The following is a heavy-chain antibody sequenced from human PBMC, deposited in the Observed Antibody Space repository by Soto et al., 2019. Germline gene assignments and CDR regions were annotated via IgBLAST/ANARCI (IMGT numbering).Heavy chain of an antibody. Sequence: VRRSCAASGFTFSSYSMNWVRQAPGKGLEWVSSISSSSSYIYYADSVKGRFTISRDNAKNSLYLQMNSLRAEDTAVYYCARGTAMVSYYFDYWGQGTLVTVSS. CDR1: GFTFSSYS. CDR3: ARGTAMVSYYFDY. J-gene: IGHJ4*02. CDR2: ISSSSSYI. V-gene: IGHV3-21*01. D-gene: IGHD5-18*01.